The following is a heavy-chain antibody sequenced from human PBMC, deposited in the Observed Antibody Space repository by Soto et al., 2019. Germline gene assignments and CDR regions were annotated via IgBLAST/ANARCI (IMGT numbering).Heavy chain of an antibody. J-gene: IGHJ6*02. CDR2: IGAGGGDT. CDR3: AKDYRSGSSGSLPLDV. V-gene: IGHV3-23*01. D-gene: IGHD2-15*01. Sequence: PGGSLRLSCAASGFTFSSYAMSWVRQAPGKGLEWVSGIGAGGGDTFYADSVKGRFTIYRDNSKDTLFLQMSSLRAEDTAIYYCAKDYRSGSSGSLPLDVWGQGTTVTVSS. CDR1: GFTFSSYA.